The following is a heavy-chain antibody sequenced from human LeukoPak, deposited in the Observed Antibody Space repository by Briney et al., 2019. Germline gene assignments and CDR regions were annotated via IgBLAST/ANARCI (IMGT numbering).Heavy chain of an antibody. CDR3: ATGGDNWNSQDFDY. CDR2: FDPEDGET. Sequence: ASVKVSCKVSGYTLTELSMHWVRQAPGKGLEWMGGFDPEDGETIYAQKFPGRVTMTEDTSTDTAYMELSSLRSEDTAVYYCATGGDNWNSQDFDYWGQGTLVTVSS. J-gene: IGHJ4*02. CDR1: GYTLTELS. V-gene: IGHV1-24*01. D-gene: IGHD1-7*01.